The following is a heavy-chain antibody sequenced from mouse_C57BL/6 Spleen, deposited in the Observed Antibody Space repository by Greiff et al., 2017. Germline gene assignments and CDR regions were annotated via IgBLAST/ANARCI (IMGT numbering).Heavy chain of an antibody. CDR1: GFTFSSYG. Sequence: EVKLMESGGDLVKPGGSLKLSCAASGFTFSSYGMSWVRQTPDTRLEWVATISRGGSYTYYPASVKGRFTIARDNAKNTRYLQMSRLKSEDTAMDDCARRGYGSSYGGWFAYWGQGTLVTVSA. V-gene: IGHV5-6*02. D-gene: IGHD1-1*01. CDR3: ARRGYGSSYGGWFAY. CDR2: ISRGGSYT. J-gene: IGHJ3*01.